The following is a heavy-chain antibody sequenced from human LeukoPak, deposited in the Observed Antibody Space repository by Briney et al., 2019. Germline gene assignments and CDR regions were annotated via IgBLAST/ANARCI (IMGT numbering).Heavy chain of an antibody. CDR3: TSSRGRLYGVDV. CDR1: GGSISSYY. J-gene: IGHJ6*02. D-gene: IGHD2-15*01. CDR2: IYYSGST. V-gene: IGHV4-59*03. Sequence: SETLSLTCTVSGGSISSYYWSWIRQPPGKGLEWIGYIYYSGSTNYNPSLKSRVTISVDTSTKQFSLNLTSVTAADTAVYYCTSSRGRLYGVDVWGQGTTVIVSS.